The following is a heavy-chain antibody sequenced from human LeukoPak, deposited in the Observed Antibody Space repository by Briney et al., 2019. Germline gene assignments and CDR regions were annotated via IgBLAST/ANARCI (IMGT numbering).Heavy chain of an antibody. CDR3: ARESHKTREDY. J-gene: IGHJ4*02. D-gene: IGHD1-1*01. Sequence: GSVQVSCQASGYIFTSYGISWVRQAPGQGLEWMGWISANNGDTDYPQNLQGRVTMTTDTYTSTAYMELRSLRSDDTAMYYCARESHKTREDYWGQGTLVTVSS. CDR1: GYIFTSYG. V-gene: IGHV1-18*01. CDR2: ISANNGDT.